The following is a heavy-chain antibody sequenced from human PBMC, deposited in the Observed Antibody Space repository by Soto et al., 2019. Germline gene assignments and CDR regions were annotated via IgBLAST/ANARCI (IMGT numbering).Heavy chain of an antibody. D-gene: IGHD2-21*02. CDR2: IYPGDSDT. J-gene: IGHJ6*02. Sequence: EALKISCKGSRHSFTSYWSRWVPQMPGKGLEWMGIIYPGDSDTRYSPSFQGQVTISADKSISTAYLQWSSLKASDTAMYYCARHDCGGDCYSRSSYYYYYGMDVWGQGTTVTVSS. V-gene: IGHV5-51*01. CDR1: RHSFTSYW. CDR3: ARHDCGGDCYSRSSYYYYYGMDV.